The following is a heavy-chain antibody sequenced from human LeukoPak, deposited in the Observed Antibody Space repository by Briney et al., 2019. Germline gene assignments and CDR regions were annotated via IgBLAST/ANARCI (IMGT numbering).Heavy chain of an antibody. CDR1: GFTFSSYE. CDR3: AELGITMIGGV. J-gene: IGHJ6*04. CDR2: IKQDGSEK. Sequence: GGSLRLSCAASGFTFSSYEMNWVRQAPGKGLEWVANIKQDGSEKYYVDSVKGRFTISRDNAKNSLYLQMNSLRAEDTAVYYCAELGITMIGGVWGKGTTVTISS. D-gene: IGHD3-10*02. V-gene: IGHV3-7*01.